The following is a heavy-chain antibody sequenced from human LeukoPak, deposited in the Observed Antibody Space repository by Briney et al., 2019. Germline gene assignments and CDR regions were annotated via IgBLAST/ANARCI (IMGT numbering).Heavy chain of an antibody. Sequence: GGSLRLSCAASGFTFSSYGMHWVRQAPGKGLEWLAVISYDGSNKYFADSVKGRFTISRDNSKNTLYLQMNSLRAEDTAVYYCAKDSGIAVAGTLRAFDIWGQGTMVTVSS. CDR1: GFTFSSYG. V-gene: IGHV3-30*18. J-gene: IGHJ3*02. D-gene: IGHD6-19*01. CDR2: ISYDGSNK. CDR3: AKDSGIAVAGTLRAFDI.